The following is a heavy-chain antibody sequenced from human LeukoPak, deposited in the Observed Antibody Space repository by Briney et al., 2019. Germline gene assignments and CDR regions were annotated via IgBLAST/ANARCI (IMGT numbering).Heavy chain of an antibody. Sequence: SGGSLRLSCAASGFTFSSYSMNWVRQAPGKWLEWVSSISSSSSYIYYADSVKGRFTISRDNAKNSLYLQMNSLRAEDTAVYYCARVYGEYDALDYWGQGTLVTVSS. CDR1: GFTFSSYS. D-gene: IGHD4-17*01. J-gene: IGHJ4*02. CDR3: ARVYGEYDALDY. CDR2: ISSSSSYI. V-gene: IGHV3-21*01.